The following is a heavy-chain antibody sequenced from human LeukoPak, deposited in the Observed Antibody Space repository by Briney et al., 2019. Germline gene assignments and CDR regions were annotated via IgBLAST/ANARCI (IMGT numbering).Heavy chain of an antibody. V-gene: IGHV1-2*02. J-gene: IGHJ4*02. D-gene: IGHD1-26*01. Sequence: RASVKVSCKASGYTFTGYYLHWVRQAPGQGLEWVGWINPSSGDTNYAQKFQGRITLTLDTSLTTAYMELSSLRSDDTAVYYCARAGPLYTGAYLAYWGQGTLVTVSS. CDR2: INPSSGDT. CDR3: ARAGPLYTGAYLAY. CDR1: GYTFTGYY.